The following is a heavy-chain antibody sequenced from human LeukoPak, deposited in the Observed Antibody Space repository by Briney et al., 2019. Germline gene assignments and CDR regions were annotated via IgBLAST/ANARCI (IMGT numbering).Heavy chain of an antibody. V-gene: IGHV3-30*02. Sequence: GGSLRLSCAASGFTVSSNYMSWVRQAPGKGLEWVAFIRYDGRNKYYADSVKGRFTISRDNSKNTLYLQMDSLRTEDTAVYYCAKDSSTSCHDWGQGTLVTVSS. CDR1: GFTVSSNY. CDR3: AKDSSTSCHD. D-gene: IGHD2-2*01. J-gene: IGHJ4*02. CDR2: IRYDGRNK.